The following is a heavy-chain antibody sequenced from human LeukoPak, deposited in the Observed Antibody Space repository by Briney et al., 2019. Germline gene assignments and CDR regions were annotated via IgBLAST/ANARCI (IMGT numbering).Heavy chain of an antibody. CDR2: INTDGSNT. CDR1: GFTFSRFW. J-gene: IGHJ4*02. V-gene: IGHV3-74*01. CDR3: ARDQSIAGPTTADY. Sequence: GGSLRLSCAASGFTFSRFWMHWVRQAPGKGLVWVSRINTDGSNTIYADSVEGRFTISRDNAKNTLYLQMNSLRAEDTAVYYCARDQSIAGPTTADYWGQGTLVTVSS. D-gene: IGHD1-26*01.